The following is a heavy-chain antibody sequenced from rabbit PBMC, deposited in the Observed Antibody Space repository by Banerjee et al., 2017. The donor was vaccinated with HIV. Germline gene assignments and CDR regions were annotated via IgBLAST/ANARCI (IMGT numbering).Heavy chain of an antibody. J-gene: IGHJ4*01. CDR3: AGSLVDNANL. V-gene: IGHV1S45*01. CDR1: GFSFSSSYW. Sequence: QEQLEESGGDLVKPEGSLTLTCTASGFSFSSSYWISWVRQAPGKGLEWIASINTNTGKTFYASWAKGRFTISKTSPTTVTLQMTSLTVADTATYLCAGSLVDNANLWGPGTLVTVS. D-gene: IGHD1-1*01. CDR2: INTNTGKT.